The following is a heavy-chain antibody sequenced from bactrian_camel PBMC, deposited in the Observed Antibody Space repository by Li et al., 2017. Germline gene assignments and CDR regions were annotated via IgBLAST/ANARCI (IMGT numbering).Heavy chain of an antibody. CDR3: AADRYCRGGLVLLVAGYNY. Sequence: DVQLVESGGGSVPAGESLRLSCVASGYTYSRLCMGWFRQTPEKGREGLAAIFTGSGSSTYADSVKGRFTVSQDNANNTLFLQMNSLKPEDTGMYYCAADRYCRGGLVLLVAGYNYWGQGTQVTVS. J-gene: IGHJ4*01. CDR1: GYTYSRLC. CDR2: IFTGSGSS. D-gene: IGHD7*01. V-gene: IGHV3S42*01.